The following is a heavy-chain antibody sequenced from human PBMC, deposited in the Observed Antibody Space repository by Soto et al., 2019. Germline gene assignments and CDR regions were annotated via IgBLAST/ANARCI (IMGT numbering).Heavy chain of an antibody. V-gene: IGHV1-2*02. CDR1: GYSFSDYF. D-gene: IGHD1-26*01. CDR2: INPKTAAT. J-gene: IGHJ6*02. Sequence: QVQLVQSGAEVKKSGASVKVSCKASGYSFSDYFIQWVRQAPGQGLEWVAWINPKTAATNYAKKFQGRDSLTWDTSFSTAYVELTRLRPDDMAVYYCARIKWGLDYYNGMDVWGQGTTVIVSS. CDR3: ARIKWGLDYYNGMDV.